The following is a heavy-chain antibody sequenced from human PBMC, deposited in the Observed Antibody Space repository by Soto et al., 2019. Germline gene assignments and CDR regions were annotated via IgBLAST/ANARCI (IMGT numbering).Heavy chain of an antibody. V-gene: IGHV4-59*01. CDR3: ARGDYDILTGYYHGMDV. CDR1: GGSISSYY. CDR2: IYYSGST. J-gene: IGHJ6*02. Sequence: QVQLQESGPGLVKPSETLSLTCTVSGGSISSYYWSWIRQPPGKGLEWIGYIYYSGSTNYNPSLKSRVTISVDPSKNQFSLKLSSVTAADTAVYYCARGDYDILTGYYHGMDVWGQGTTVTVSS. D-gene: IGHD3-9*01.